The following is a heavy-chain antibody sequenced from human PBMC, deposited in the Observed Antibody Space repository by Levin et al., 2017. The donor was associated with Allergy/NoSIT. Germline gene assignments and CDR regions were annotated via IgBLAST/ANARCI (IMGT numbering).Heavy chain of an antibody. J-gene: IGHJ4*02. CDR2: ISYDGSNK. V-gene: IGHV3-30*18. Sequence: QAGGSLRLSCAASGFTFSSYGMHWVRQAPGKGLEWVAVISYDGSNKYYADSVKGRFTISRDNSKNTLYLQMNSLRAEDTAVYYCAKFYGPGGNFDYWGQGTLVTVSS. D-gene: IGHD3-16*01. CDR1: GFTFSSYG. CDR3: AKFYGPGGNFDY.